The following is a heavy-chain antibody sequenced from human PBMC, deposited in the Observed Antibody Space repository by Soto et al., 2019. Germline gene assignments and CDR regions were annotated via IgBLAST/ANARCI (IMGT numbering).Heavy chain of an antibody. CDR1: GGSISSSNW. CDR2: IYHSGST. Sequence: TLSLTCAVSGGSISSSNWWSWVRQPPGKGLEWIGEIYHSGSTNYNPSLKSRITISVDKSKNQFSLKLSSVTAADTAVYYCARVGRDDILTGYPDYWGQGTLVTVSS. D-gene: IGHD3-9*01. CDR3: ARVGRDDILTGYPDY. J-gene: IGHJ4*02. V-gene: IGHV4-4*02.